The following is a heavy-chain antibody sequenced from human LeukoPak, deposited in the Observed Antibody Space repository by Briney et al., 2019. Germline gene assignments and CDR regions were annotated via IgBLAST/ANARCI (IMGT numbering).Heavy chain of an antibody. Sequence: MASETLSLTCTVSGGSISSYYWSWIRQPPGKGLEWIGYIYTSGSTNYNPSLKSRVTMSVDTSKNQFSLKLSSVTAADTAVYYCARGDCGGGSCYWGYFDYWGQGTLVTVSS. CDR2: IYTSGST. J-gene: IGHJ4*02. CDR3: ARGDCGGGSCYWGYFDY. CDR1: GGSISSYY. V-gene: IGHV4-59*01. D-gene: IGHD2-15*01.